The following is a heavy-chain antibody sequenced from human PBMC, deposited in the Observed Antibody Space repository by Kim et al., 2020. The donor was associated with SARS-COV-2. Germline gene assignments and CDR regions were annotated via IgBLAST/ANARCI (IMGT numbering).Heavy chain of an antibody. D-gene: IGHD2-2*01. V-gene: IGHV1-18*01. Sequence: ASVKVSCKASGYTFTSYGISWVRQAPGQGLEWMGWISAYNGNTNYAQKLQGRVTMTTDTSTSTAYMELRSLRSDDTAVYYCARGISIVVVPAASYYYYGMDVWGQGTTVTVSS. CDR3: ARGISIVVVPAASYYYYGMDV. CDR2: ISAYNGNT. J-gene: IGHJ6*02. CDR1: GYTFTSYG.